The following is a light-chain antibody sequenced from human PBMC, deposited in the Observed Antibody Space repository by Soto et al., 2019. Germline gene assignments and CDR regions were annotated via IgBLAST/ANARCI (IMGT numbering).Light chain of an antibody. CDR1: SSNIGNNY. CDR3: ATWDRSLSVGV. CDR2: DND. Sequence: QSVLTQPPSVSAAPGQKVTISCSGSSSNIGNNYVFLYQQLPGTAPKLLFYDNDKRPSGLPDRFSGAQSGTSATLGITGLQTGDEADYYCATWDRSLSVGVFGGGTTVTVL. V-gene: IGLV1-51*01. J-gene: IGLJ2*01.